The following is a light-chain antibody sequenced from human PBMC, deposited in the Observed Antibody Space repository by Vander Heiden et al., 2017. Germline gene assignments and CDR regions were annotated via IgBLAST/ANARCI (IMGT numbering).Light chain of an antibody. Sequence: DIHMPQSPSTLSASAGDRVTITCRASQSISIWLAWYQQKPGKAPNLLIYKASSLESGVPSRFSGSGSGTEFTLTISSLQPDDFATYYCQHYNNFPYTFGQGTKLEIK. CDR3: QHYNNFPYT. CDR2: KAS. CDR1: QSISIW. J-gene: IGKJ2*01. V-gene: IGKV1-5*03.